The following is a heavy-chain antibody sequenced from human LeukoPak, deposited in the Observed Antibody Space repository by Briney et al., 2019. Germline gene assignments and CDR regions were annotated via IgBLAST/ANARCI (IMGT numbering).Heavy chain of an antibody. CDR2: ISSSGGST. CDR3: AKDPLHSDY. J-gene: IGHJ4*02. CDR1: GFTFDDYT. V-gene: IGHV3-23*01. Sequence: GGSLRLSCAASGFTFDDYTMHWVCQAPGKGLEWVSAISSSGGSTYYADSVKGRFTISRDNSKNTLYLQMNSLRAEDTAVYYCAKDPLHSDYWGQGTLVTVSS.